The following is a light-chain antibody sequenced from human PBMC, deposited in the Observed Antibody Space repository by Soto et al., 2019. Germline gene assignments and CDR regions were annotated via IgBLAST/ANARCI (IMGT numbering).Light chain of an antibody. V-gene: IGLV1-40*01. CDR1: SSNIGAGYD. CDR2: GDT. CDR3: QSFDSSLSGGV. J-gene: IGLJ3*02. Sequence: QSALTQPPSVSAAPGQRVTISCTGSSSNIGAGYDVHWYQQLPGTAPKLLVSGDTNRPSGVPDRFSGSKSGTSASLAITGLRAEDEADYYCQSFDSSLSGGVFGGGTKLTVL.